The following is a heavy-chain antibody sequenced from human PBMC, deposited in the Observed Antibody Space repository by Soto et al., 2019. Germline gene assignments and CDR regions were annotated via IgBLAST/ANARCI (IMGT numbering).Heavy chain of an antibody. Sequence: PGGSLRLSCAASGFTFSSYAMHWVRQAPGKGLEWVAVISYDGSNKYYADSVKGRFTISRDNSKNTLYLQMNSLRAEDTAVYYCARNPGSYAHYYYGMDVWGQGTTVTVSS. J-gene: IGHJ6*02. V-gene: IGHV3-30-3*01. CDR3: ARNPGSYAHYYYGMDV. D-gene: IGHD3-16*01. CDR1: GFTFSSYA. CDR2: ISYDGSNK.